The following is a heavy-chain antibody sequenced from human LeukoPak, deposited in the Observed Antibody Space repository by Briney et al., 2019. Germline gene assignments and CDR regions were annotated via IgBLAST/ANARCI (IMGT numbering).Heavy chain of an antibody. CDR2: ISGSGDIT. D-gene: IGHD2-2*01. Sequence: PGGSLRLSCAASGFTVSSNEMSWVRQAPGKGLEWVSAISGSGDITYYADSVKGRFTMSRDNFKNTLYLQMNSLRAEDTAVYYCAKVSRFAVVPAAMLDYWGQGIQVTVSS. CDR1: GFTVSSNE. V-gene: IGHV3-23*01. CDR3: AKVSRFAVVPAAMLDY. J-gene: IGHJ4*02.